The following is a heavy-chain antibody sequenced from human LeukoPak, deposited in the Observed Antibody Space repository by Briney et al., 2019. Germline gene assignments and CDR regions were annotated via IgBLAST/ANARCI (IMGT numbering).Heavy chain of an antibody. J-gene: IGHJ4*02. CDR3: ARGYYDSSAADY. V-gene: IGHV3-48*03. CDR1: GFTFSSYE. CDR2: ISSSGSTI. Sequence: GGSLRLSCAASGFTFSSYEMNWVRQAPGKGLEWVSYISSSGSTIYYADSVKGRFTISRDNAKNSLYLQMDSLRAEDTAVYYCARGYYDSSAADYWGQGTLVTVSS. D-gene: IGHD3-22*01.